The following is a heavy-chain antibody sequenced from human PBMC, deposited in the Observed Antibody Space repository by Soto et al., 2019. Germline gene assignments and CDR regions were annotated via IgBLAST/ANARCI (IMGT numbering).Heavy chain of an antibody. CDR3: ARMLRGSNPAYYHYMDV. CDR1: GYTFTSHG. D-gene: IGHD3-10*01. Sequence: QVQLVQSGGEVKKPEASVKVSCKASGYTFTSHGISWVRQAPGQGPEWMGWISAHNGDTNYAQKLQARVTVTTSTSTSTAYLELRRLRSEDTAVYYFARMLRGSNPAYYHYMDVWGKGTTVTVSS. J-gene: IGHJ6*03. V-gene: IGHV1-18*01. CDR2: ISAHNGDT.